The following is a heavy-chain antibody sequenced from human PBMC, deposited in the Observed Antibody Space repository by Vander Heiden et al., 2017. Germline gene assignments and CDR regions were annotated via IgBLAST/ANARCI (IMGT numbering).Heavy chain of an antibody. CDR2: IIPIFGTA. V-gene: IGHV1-69*01. Sequence: QVQLVQSGAEVKKPGFSVKVSCKASGGTFSSYAISWVRQAPGQGLEWMGGIIPIFGTANYEQKFQGRGTITADESTSTAYMELSSRRSEETAVYYWARAIAALPGGDYYYYGMDVWGQGTTVTVSS. CDR1: GGTFSSYA. J-gene: IGHJ6*02. CDR3: ARAIAALPGGDYYYYGMDV. D-gene: IGHD6-6*01.